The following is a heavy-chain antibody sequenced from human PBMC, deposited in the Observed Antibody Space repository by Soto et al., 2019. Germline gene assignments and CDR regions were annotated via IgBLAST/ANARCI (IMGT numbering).Heavy chain of an antibody. V-gene: IGHV4-61*03. D-gene: IGHD3-9*01. Sequence: SETLSLTCTVSGGSVSTGSYYWSWIRQPPGKGLEWIGYIYYSGSTNYNPSLKSRVTISVDTSKNTLYLQMNSLRPEDTAVYYCVKVSTFYDILTGYYSTNFFDPWGQGTLVTVS. CDR2: IYYSGST. J-gene: IGHJ5*02. CDR1: GGSVSTGSYY. CDR3: VKVSTFYDILTGYYSTNFFDP.